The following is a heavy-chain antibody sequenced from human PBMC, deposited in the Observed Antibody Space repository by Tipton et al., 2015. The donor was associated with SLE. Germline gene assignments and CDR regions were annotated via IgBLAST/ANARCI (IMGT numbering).Heavy chain of an antibody. D-gene: IGHD3-10*01. CDR2: IYTSGTP. V-gene: IGHV4-61*02. J-gene: IGHJ4*02. CDR1: GGSIGSSPYY. CDR3: ATRGIRGVVEY. Sequence: TLSLTCAVSGGSIGSSPYYWSWIRQPAGKGLEWIGRIYTSGTPNYNASLRSRVTISVDTSKNQFSLKMRSLTAADTAVYYCATRGIRGVVEYWGQGTLVTVSS.